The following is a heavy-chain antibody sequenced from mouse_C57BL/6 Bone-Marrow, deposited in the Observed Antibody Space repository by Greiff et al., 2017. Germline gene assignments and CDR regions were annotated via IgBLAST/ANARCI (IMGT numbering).Heavy chain of an antibody. V-gene: IGHV5-6*01. CDR3: ASGGVVATSYFDY. J-gene: IGHJ2*01. Sequence: EVKLVESGGDLVKPGGSLKLSCAASGFTFSSYGMSWVRQTPVNRLAWVATISSGGCFTYYPASVKGRFTISSNNAKYTLYLQMSSLKSEDTAMYYCASGGVVATSYFDYWGQGTTLTVSS. CDR1: GFTFSSYG. D-gene: IGHD1-1*01. CDR2: ISSGGCFT.